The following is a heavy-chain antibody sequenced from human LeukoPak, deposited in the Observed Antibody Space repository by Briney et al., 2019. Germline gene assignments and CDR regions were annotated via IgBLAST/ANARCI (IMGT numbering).Heavy chain of an antibody. CDR2: ISPYTTKT. CDR3: AREGGVGPTAPPDYYSYQMDV. D-gene: IGHD1-26*01. V-gene: IGHV1-18*01. CDR1: GYTFISYG. J-gene: IGHJ6*03. Sequence: ASVKVSCKASGYTFISYGITWVRQAPGQGLEWMGWISPYTTKTNYAQSLQGRVTMTTDTSTSTAYMELRSLRSDDTAVYYCAREGGVGPTAPPDYYSYQMDVWGKGTSVTVSS.